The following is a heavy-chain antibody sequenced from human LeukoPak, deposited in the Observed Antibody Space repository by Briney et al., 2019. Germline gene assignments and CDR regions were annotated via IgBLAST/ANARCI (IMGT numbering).Heavy chain of an antibody. CDR1: GFTFSSYG. D-gene: IGHD3-22*01. CDR3: AKNRDSSDYPRDFDF. V-gene: IGHV3-30*02. Sequence: GGSLRLSCAAFGFTFSSYGMHWVRQTPGKGLEWVAFIRHDGSYQQYADSVKGRFTVFRDNSKDMVYLQMNSLRTEDTAVYYCAKNRDSSDYPRDFDFWGQGTLVTVSS. CDR2: IRHDGSYQ. J-gene: IGHJ4*02.